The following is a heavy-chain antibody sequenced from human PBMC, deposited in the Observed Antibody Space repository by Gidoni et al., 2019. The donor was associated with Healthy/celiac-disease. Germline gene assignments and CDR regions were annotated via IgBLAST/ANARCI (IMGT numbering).Heavy chain of an antibody. J-gene: IGHJ6*02. CDR3: AREAREYQLLDYYYGMDV. Sequence: EVQLVESGGGLVQPGGSLRLSCAASGFTFSIYSMNWVRQAPGKGLEWVSYISSSSSTIYYADSVKGRFTISRDNAKNSLYLQMNSLRDEDTAVYYCAREAREYQLLDYYYGMDVWGQGTTVTVSS. V-gene: IGHV3-48*02. D-gene: IGHD2-2*01. CDR2: ISSSSSTI. CDR1: GFTFSIYS.